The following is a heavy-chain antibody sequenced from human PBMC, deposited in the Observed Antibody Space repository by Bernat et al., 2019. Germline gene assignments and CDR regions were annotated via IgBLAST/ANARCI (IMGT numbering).Heavy chain of an antibody. Sequence: EVQLVESGGGLVQPGGSLRLSCEASGFTFSTYAMSWVRQAPGKGLEWVSGINAGCGRTCYADSVKGRFTISRDNSKNTVDLQMNSLRAEETALYYCGKDAEVCSGSTCYRPSNYWGQGTLVTVSA. J-gene: IGHJ4*02. V-gene: IGHV3-23*04. CDR1: GFTFSTYA. D-gene: IGHD2-15*01. CDR2: INAGCGRT. CDR3: GKDAEVCSGSTCYRPSNY.